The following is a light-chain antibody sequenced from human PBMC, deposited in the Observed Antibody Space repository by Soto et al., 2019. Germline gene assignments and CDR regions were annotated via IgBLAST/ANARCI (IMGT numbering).Light chain of an antibody. Sequence: QSVLTQPPSVSGAPGQRVTISCTGSSSNIGAGYDVHWYQQASGTAPKLLIFGNDNRPSGVPDRFSGSRSGTSASLAVTGLQAEDEADYFCQSYDSRLSIVVFGGGTKVTVL. J-gene: IGLJ2*01. CDR3: QSYDSRLSIVV. CDR1: SSNIGAGYD. V-gene: IGLV1-40*01. CDR2: GND.